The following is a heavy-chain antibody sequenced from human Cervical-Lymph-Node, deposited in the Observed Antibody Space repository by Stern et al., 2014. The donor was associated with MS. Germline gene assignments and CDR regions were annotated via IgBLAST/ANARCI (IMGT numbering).Heavy chain of an antibody. J-gene: IGHJ4*02. D-gene: IGHD2/OR15-2a*01. CDR2: IFSNDEK. Sequence: QVTLKESGPVLVKPTETLTLTCTVSGFTLSNTQMGVTWIRQPPGKALEWLFHIFSNDEKSYSTSLKSRLTISKDTSKSQVVLTQTNMDPVDTATYYCARINVGPTFYSPFDYWGQGALVTVSS. V-gene: IGHV2-26*01. CDR3: ARINVGPTFYSPFDY. CDR1: GFTLSNTQMG.